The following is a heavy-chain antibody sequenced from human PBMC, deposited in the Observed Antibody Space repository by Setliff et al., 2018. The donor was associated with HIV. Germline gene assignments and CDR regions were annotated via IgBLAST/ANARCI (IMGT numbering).Heavy chain of an antibody. CDR1: SGSFTGYY. V-gene: IGHV4-34*01. Sequence: SGTLSLTCAVYSGSFTGYYWTWIRQPPGKGLEWIGEINRFGITNYNPSLKSRLTLSVDTSKNQFSLNVNSVTAADTAVYYCARGGYCNSDNCDRGRNFDYWSQGMLVTVSS. D-gene: IGHD2-15*01. CDR3: ARGGYCNSDNCDRGRNFDY. CDR2: INRFGIT. J-gene: IGHJ4*02.